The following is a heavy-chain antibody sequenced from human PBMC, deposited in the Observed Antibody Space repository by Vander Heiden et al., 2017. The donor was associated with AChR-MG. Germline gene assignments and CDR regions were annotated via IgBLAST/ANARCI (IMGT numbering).Heavy chain of an antibody. D-gene: IGHD2-2*01. J-gene: IGHJ3*02. V-gene: IGHV4-31*03. Sequence: QVQLQESGPGLVQPSQTPSLTCSVPGGSISSGRYYWSWIRQHPGKGLEWIGYIYCSGSTCYNPSLKSRVTISVDTSTNQFSLKLSSVTAADTAVYYCARSPCSSAGCHISAFDIWGQGTMVTVSS. CDR3: ARSPCSSAGCHISAFDI. CDR1: GGSISSGRYY. CDR2: IYCSGST.